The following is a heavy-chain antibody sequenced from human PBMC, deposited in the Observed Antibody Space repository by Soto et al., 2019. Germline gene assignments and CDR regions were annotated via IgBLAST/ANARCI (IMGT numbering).Heavy chain of an antibody. Sequence: QITLKESGPTLVKPTQTLTLTCSFSGFSLTTSAVGVGWIRQPPGKALEWLALIYWDDDKRYSPSLKNRLSVSNDTSTNLVLLTMSNLDPLDTATDYCAHTTITMYDFANWCQGTLVTVSS. CDR2: IYWDDDK. V-gene: IGHV2-5*02. J-gene: IGHJ4*02. CDR3: AHTTITMYDFAN. D-gene: IGHD3-3*01. CDR1: GFSLTTSAVG.